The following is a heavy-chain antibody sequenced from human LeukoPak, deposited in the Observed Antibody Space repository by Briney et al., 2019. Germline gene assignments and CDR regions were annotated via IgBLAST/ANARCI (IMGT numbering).Heavy chain of an antibody. CDR2: INPNSGGT. D-gene: IGHD3-22*01. CDR3: ARALYYDSSGYPLDY. J-gene: IGHJ4*02. V-gene: IGHV1-2*04. CDR1: GYTLTELS. Sequence: ASVKVSCKVSGYTLTELSMHWVRQAPGQGLEWMGWINPNSGGTNYAQKFQGWVTMTRDTSISTAYMELSRLRSDDTAVYYCARALYYDSSGYPLDYWGQGTLVTVSS.